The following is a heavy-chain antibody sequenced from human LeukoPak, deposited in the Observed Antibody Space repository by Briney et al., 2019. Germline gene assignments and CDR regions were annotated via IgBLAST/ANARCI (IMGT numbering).Heavy chain of an antibody. CDR1: GFGFSSYD. J-gene: IGHJ4*02. V-gene: IGHV3-48*03. CDR3: ASGPQSDY. Sequence: GGSLRLSCAASGFGFSSYDINWVRQAPGKGLEWISYISSGGGTIYYADSVKGRFTISRDNAKNSLYLQMNSLRAEDTAVYYCASGPQSDYWGQGTLVTVSS. CDR2: ISSGGGTI.